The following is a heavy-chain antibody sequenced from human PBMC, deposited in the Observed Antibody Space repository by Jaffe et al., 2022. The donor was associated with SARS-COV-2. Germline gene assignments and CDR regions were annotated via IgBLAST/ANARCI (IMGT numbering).Heavy chain of an antibody. D-gene: IGHD4-17*01. CDR1: GFTFSSYA. CDR3: ARFYGDPY. V-gene: IGHV3-30-3*01. CDR2: ISYDGSNK. Sequence: QVQLVESGGGVVQPGRSLRLSCAASGFTFSSYAMHWVRQAPGKGLEWVAVISYDGSNKYYADSVKGRFTISRDNSKNTLYLQMNSLRAEDTAVYYCARFYGDPYWGQGTLVTVSS. J-gene: IGHJ4*02.